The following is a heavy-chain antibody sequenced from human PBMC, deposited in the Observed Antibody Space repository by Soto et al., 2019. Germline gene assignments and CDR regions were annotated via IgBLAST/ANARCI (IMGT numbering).Heavy chain of an antibody. J-gene: IGHJ6*03. V-gene: IGHV3-23*01. CDR1: GFTFSSYA. CDR3: AKDAGSYNYYYYYYTDV. CDR2: ISGSGGST. Sequence: EVQLLESGGGLVQPGGSLRLSCAASGFTFSSYAMSWVRQAPGKGLEWVSAISGSGGSTYYADSVKGRFTISRDNSKNTLYLQMNSLRAEDTAVYYCAKDAGSYNYYYYYYTDVWGKGTTVTVSS. D-gene: IGHD1-26*01.